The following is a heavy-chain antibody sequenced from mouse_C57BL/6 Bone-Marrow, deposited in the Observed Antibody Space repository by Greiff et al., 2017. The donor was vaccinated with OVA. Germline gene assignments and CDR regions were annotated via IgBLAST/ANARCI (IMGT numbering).Heavy chain of an antibody. CDR3: ARGAYYGYDVSYWYFDV. J-gene: IGHJ1*03. CDR1: GYTFTDYN. D-gene: IGHD2-9*01. CDR2: INPNNGGT. Sequence: VQLQQSGPELVKPGASVKIPCKASGYTFTDYNMDWVKQSHGKSLEWIGDINPNNGGTIYNQKFKGKATLTVEKSSSTAYMELRSLTSEDTAVYYCARGAYYGYDVSYWYFDVWGTGTTVTVSS. V-gene: IGHV1-18*01.